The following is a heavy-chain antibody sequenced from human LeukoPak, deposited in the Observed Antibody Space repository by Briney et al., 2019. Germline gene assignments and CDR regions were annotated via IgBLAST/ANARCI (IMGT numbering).Heavy chain of an antibody. D-gene: IGHD3-10*01. CDR3: ALRGSGSYSDFDY. J-gene: IGHJ4*02. CDR1: GFTFSTYA. Sequence: GSLRLSCAASGFTFSTYAMTWIRQPPGKGLEWIGSIYYSGSNHYNPSLKSRLTISVDTSKNQFSLKLSSVTAADTAVYYCALRGSGSYSDFDYWGQGTLVTVSS. V-gene: IGHV4-39*01. CDR2: IYYSGSN.